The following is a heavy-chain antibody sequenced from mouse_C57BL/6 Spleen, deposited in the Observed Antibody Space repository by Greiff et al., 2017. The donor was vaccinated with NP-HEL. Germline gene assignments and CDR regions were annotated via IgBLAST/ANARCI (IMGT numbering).Heavy chain of an antibody. CDR1: GYTFTDYY. J-gene: IGHJ2*01. Sequence: EVQLQQSGPVLVKPGASVKMSCKASGYTFTDYYMNWVKQSHGKSLEWIGVINPYNGGTSYNQKFKGKATLTVDKSSSTAYMELNSLTSEDSAVYYCARSGNYYGSSYVDYFDYWGQGTTLTVSS. CDR2: INPYNGGT. V-gene: IGHV1-19*01. D-gene: IGHD1-1*01. CDR3: ARSGNYYGSSYVDYFDY.